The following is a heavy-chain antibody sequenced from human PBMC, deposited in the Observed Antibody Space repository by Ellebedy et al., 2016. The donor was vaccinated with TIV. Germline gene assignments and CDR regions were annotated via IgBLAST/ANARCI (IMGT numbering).Heavy chain of an antibody. CDR1: GFTLSSSW. CDR2: IKEDGGET. CDR3: ARGSGYCSSTSCSGETD. D-gene: IGHD2-2*01. Sequence: GESLKISCAASGFTLSSSWMSWVRQAPGKGLEWVASIKEDGGETYYVDSVRGRFTISGDKAKNSLYLQMNSLSADDTAVYYCARGSGYCSSTSCSGETDWGQGTPVTVSS. V-gene: IGHV3-7*03. J-gene: IGHJ4*02.